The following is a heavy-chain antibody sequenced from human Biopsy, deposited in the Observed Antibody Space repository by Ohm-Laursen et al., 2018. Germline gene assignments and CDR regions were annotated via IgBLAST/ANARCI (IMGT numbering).Heavy chain of an antibody. CDR1: GDSISSYY. D-gene: IGHD3-22*01. CDR3: ARDRGYYSDRTVPGYFDL. CDR2: VYYTGST. J-gene: IGHJ2*01. Sequence: SETLSLTWIVSGDSISSYYWSWIRQPPGKGLEWIGYVYYTGSTDYNPSLQSRVIISVDTSKNHFSLRLRSVTPADTAIYYCARDRGYYSDRTVPGYFDLWGRGTLVTVSS. V-gene: IGHV4-59*01.